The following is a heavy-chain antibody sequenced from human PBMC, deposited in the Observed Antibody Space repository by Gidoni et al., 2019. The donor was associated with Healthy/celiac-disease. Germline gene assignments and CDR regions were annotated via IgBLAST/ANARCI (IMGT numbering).Heavy chain of an antibody. CDR3: ARPYDSSGYLDY. CDR1: GYSFTSYW. CDR2: IYPGDADT. V-gene: IGHV5-51*03. D-gene: IGHD3-22*01. J-gene: IGHJ4*02. Sequence: DVQLVQSGAEVKKPGESLQISCRGSGYSFTSYWIGWVRQIPGKGLEWMGIIYPGDADTRYSPSFQGQVNISADKSISTAYLQWSSLKASDTAMYYCARPYDSSGYLDYWGQGTLVTVSS.